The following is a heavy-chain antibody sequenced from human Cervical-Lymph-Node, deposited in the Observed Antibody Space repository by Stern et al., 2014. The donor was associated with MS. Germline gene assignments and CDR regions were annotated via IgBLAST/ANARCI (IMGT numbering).Heavy chain of an antibody. D-gene: IGHD4-17*01. CDR1: GYTFTNYY. CDR2: INPNSGGT. Sequence: DQLVESGAEVKKPGASMKVSCKASGYTFTNYYIHWVRQAPGQGLEWMGRINPNSGGTKYAQKFQGRVTLTRDTSVSTAYMEVSRLMSDDTAVYYCARRVTRNNFDSWGQGTLVTVSS. V-gene: IGHV1-2*06. J-gene: IGHJ4*02. CDR3: ARRVTRNNFDS.